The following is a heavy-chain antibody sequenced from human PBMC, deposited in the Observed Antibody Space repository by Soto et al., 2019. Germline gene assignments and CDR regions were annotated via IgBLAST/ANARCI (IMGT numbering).Heavy chain of an antibody. V-gene: IGHV3-48*01. CDR2: ISSSSSTI. Sequence: EVQLVESGGGLVQPGGSLRLSCAASGFTFSSYSMNWVRQAPGKGLEWVSYISSSSSTIYYADSVKGRFTISRDNAKYSLYLQMNSLRAEDTAVYYCARHPERIAQIGWFDPWGRGTLVTVSS. CDR1: GFTFSSYS. CDR3: ARHPERIAQIGWFDP. D-gene: IGHD6-13*01. J-gene: IGHJ5*02.